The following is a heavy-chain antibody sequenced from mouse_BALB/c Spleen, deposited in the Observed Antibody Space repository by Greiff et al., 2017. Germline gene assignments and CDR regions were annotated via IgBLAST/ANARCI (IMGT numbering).Heavy chain of an antibody. CDR3: ARGYDYDYFDY. D-gene: IGHD2-4*01. J-gene: IGHJ2*01. V-gene: IGHV5-6-5*01. Sequence: EVQRVESGGGLVKPGGSLKLSCAASGFTFSSYAMSWVSQTPEKRLEWVASISSGGSTYYPDSVKGRFTISRDNARNILYLQMSSLRSEDTAMYYCARGYDYDYFDYWGQGTTLTVSS. CDR2: ISSGGST. CDR1: GFTFSSYA.